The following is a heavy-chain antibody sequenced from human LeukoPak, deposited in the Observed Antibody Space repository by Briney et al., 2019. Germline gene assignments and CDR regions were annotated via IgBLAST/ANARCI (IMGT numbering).Heavy chain of an antibody. Sequence: GGSLRLSCAASEFAFSSYAMSWVRQAPGKGLEWVSGLSGSGGSTYYADSVKGWFTISRDNSKNTLFLQMNSLRAEDTAVYYCAKGTVFGVVRSGGLDYWGQGTLVTVSS. V-gene: IGHV3-23*01. CDR3: AKGTVFGVVRSGGLDY. D-gene: IGHD3-3*01. J-gene: IGHJ4*02. CDR1: EFAFSSYA. CDR2: LSGSGGST.